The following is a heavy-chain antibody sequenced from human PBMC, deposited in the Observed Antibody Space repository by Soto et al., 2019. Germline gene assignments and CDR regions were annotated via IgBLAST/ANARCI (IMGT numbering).Heavy chain of an antibody. D-gene: IGHD4-4*01. Sequence: SETLSLTCTVSGGSISGGNYFWSWIRQHPGKGLEWIGHILNTGSTYFNPSLKSRAAISVDTSKKQFSLKLTSVTAADTAVYYCARGNLDPSNHPLFDYWGQGTLVTVSS. CDR1: GGSISGGNYF. CDR3: ARGNLDPSNHPLFDY. J-gene: IGHJ4*02. V-gene: IGHV4-31*03. CDR2: ILNTGST.